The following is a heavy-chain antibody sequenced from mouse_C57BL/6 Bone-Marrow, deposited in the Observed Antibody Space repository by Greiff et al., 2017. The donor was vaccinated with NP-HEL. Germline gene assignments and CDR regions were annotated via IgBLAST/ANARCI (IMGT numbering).Heavy chain of an antibody. CDR1: GYTFTSYW. V-gene: IGHV1-5*01. J-gene: IGHJ1*03. CDR3: TNYYGSSYWYFDV. Sequence: VQLQQSGTVLARPGASVKMSCKTSGYTFTSYWMHWVKQRPGQGLEWIGAIYPGNSDTSYNQKFKGKAKLTAVTSASTAYMELSSLTNEDSAVYYCTNYYGSSYWYFDVRGTGTTVTVSS. CDR2: IYPGNSDT. D-gene: IGHD1-1*01.